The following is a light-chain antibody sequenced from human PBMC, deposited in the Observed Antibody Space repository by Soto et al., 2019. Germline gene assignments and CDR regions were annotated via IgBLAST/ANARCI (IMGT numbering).Light chain of an antibody. CDR3: QQLNSYPLT. J-gene: IGKJ4*01. Sequence: DIQLTQSPSFLSASVGDRVTITCRASQGISSYLAWYQQKPGKAPRLLIYAASTLQSGVPSRFSGSGSGTEFTLTISSLQPEDFATYYCQQLNSYPLTFGGGTKDEIK. V-gene: IGKV1-9*01. CDR2: AAS. CDR1: QGISSY.